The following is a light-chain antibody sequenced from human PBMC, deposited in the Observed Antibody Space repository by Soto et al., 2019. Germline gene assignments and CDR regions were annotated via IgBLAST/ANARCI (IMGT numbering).Light chain of an antibody. J-gene: IGLJ2*01. CDR3: SSYAGSDNLV. V-gene: IGLV2-8*01. CDR2: EVN. Sequence: QSALTQPPSASGSPGQSVTISCTGTSSDVGGYNDVSWYQQHPGKAPKLMIYEVNTRPSGVPDRISGSKSGNTASLTVSGLQAEDEADYYCSSYAGSDNLVFGGGTKLTVL. CDR1: SSDVGGYND.